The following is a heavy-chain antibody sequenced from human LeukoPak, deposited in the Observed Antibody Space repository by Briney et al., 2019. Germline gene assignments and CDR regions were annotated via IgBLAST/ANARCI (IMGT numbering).Heavy chain of an antibody. V-gene: IGHV3-48*01. D-gene: IGHD1-26*01. J-gene: IGHJ5*02. CDR2: ISSSSSTI. CDR3: AKDWQIVGA. CDR1: GFTFSSYS. Sequence: GGSLRLSRAASGFTFSSYSMNWVRQAPGKGLEWASYISSSSSTIYYADSVKGRFTISRDNAKNSLYLQMNSLRAEDTAVYYCAKDWQIVGAWGQGTLVTVSS.